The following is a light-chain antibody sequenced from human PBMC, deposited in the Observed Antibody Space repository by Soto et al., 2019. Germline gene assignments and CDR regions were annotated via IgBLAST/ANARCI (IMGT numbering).Light chain of an antibody. J-gene: IGKJ3*01. CDR1: QSVSNY. CDR3: KQRSNWPLT. CDR2: GAS. V-gene: IGKV3-15*01. Sequence: EVVMTQSPATLSVSPGERATLSCRASQSVSNYLAWYQQKPGQAPRLLISGASTRATGIQDRFRGSGSGTEFTLTIRSLQSEDFAVYYCKQRSNWPLTFGPGTKVDI.